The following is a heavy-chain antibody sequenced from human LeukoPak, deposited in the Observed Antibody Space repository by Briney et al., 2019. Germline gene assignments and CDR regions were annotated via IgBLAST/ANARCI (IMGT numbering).Heavy chain of an antibody. V-gene: IGHV3-48*01. CDR1: GFTFSRYS. CDR3: AGGESEYTSSGDFAY. CDR2: VSSSSSTI. D-gene: IGHD6-6*01. Sequence: PGGSLRLSCAASGFTFSRYSMNWVRQAPGKGLEWVSYVSSSSSTIYYGDSVRGRFTVSRDNANNLLYLQMNSLRAEDTAVYYCAGGESEYTSSGDFAYWGQGTLATVS. J-gene: IGHJ4*02.